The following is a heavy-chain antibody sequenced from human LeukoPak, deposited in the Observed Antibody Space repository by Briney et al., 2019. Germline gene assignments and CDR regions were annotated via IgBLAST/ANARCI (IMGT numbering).Heavy chain of an antibody. CDR1: GFTFSSYS. Sequence: GGSLRLSCAAFGFTFSSYSMNWLRQAPGKGLEWVSYDSSSSSTIYYADSVKGRFTISRDNAKNSLYLPMNSLRAEDTAVYYCARESAYYDSSGYYHAFDYWGQGTLVTVSS. CDR2: DSSSSSTI. V-gene: IGHV3-48*04. J-gene: IGHJ4*02. CDR3: ARESAYYDSSGYYHAFDY. D-gene: IGHD3-22*01.